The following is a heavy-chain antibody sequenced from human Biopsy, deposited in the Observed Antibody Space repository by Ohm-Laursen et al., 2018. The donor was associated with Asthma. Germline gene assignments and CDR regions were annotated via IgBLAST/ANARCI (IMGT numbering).Heavy chain of an antibody. D-gene: IGHD2-2*01. CDR2: INSVFGTT. Sequence: ASVKVSCKPLGGTFNTYVIGWVRQAPGEGLEWLGGINSVFGTTTYPQKFQDRVTITADDSTSTVYMELSSLRSEDTAVYYCARKAGSCISRTCYSLDFWGQGTLVTVSS. CDR1: GGTFNTYV. V-gene: IGHV1-69*13. CDR3: ARKAGSCISRTCYSLDF. J-gene: IGHJ4*02.